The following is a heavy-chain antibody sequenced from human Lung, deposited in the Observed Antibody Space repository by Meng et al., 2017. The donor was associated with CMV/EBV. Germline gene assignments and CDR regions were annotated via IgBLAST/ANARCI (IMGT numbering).Heavy chain of an antibody. V-gene: IGHV6-1*01. J-gene: IGHJ5*02. Sequence: LRLXCAISGDSVSSNSAAWNWIRQSPSRGLEWLGRTYYRSKWYNDYAVAVKSRITINPDTSKNQLSLQLNSVTPEDTAVYYCAKEGLRCHYNWFDPWGQGTXVTGAS. CDR3: AKEGLRCHYNWFDP. CDR1: GDSVSSNSAA. D-gene: IGHD3-3*01. CDR2: TYYRSKWYN.